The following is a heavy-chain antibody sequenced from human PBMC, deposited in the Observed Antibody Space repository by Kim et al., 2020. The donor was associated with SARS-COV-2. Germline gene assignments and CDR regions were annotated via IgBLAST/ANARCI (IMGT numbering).Heavy chain of an antibody. V-gene: IGHV3-11*05. CDR2: ISSSSSYT. J-gene: IGHJ6*02. CDR3: ARDHGVRGVSYYYYGMDV. D-gene: IGHD3-10*01. CDR1: GFTFSDYY. Sequence: GGSLRLSCAASGFTFSDYYMSWIRQAPGKGLEWVSYISSSSSYTNYADSVKGRFTISRDNAKNSLYLQMNSLRAEDTAVYYCARDHGVRGVSYYYYGMDVWGQGTTVTVSS.